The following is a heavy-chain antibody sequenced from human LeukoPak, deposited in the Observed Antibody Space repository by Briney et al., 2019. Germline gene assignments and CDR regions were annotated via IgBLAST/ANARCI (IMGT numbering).Heavy chain of an antibody. CDR2: IYYSGST. V-gene: IGHV4-59*01. J-gene: IGHJ4*02. CDR1: GGSISSYY. CDR3: ARVLKPYYYDSSGYYYFDY. D-gene: IGHD3-22*01. Sequence: SETLSLTCTVSGGSISSYYWGWIRQPPGKGLEWIGYIYYSGSTNYNPSLKSRVTISVDTSKNQFSLKLSSVTAADTAVYYCARVLKPYYYDSSGYYYFDYWGQGTLVTVSS.